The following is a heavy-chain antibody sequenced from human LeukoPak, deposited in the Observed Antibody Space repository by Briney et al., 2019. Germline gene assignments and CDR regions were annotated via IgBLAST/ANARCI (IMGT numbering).Heavy chain of an antibody. CDR3: ARVGSPSGFDI. J-gene: IGHJ3*02. D-gene: IGHD2-15*01. Sequence: PGGSLRLSCAASGFTFSSYWMHWVREAPGKGLVWVSCINTDGSTTIYADSVKGRFTISRDNAKNTLFLQMNSLRAEDRAVYYCARVGSPSGFDIWGQGTKVTVSS. CDR1: GFTFSSYW. V-gene: IGHV3-74*01. CDR2: INTDGSTT.